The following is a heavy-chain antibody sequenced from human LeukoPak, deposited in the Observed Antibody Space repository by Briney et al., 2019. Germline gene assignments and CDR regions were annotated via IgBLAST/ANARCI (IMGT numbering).Heavy chain of an antibody. CDR2: IKQDGSEK. J-gene: IGHJ5*02. D-gene: IGHD2-2*01. CDR1: GFTFSSYW. V-gene: IGHV3-7*01. Sequence: GGSLRLSCAASGFTFSSYWMSWVRQAPGEGLEWVANIKQDGSEKYYVDSVKGRFTISRDNAKNSLYLQMNSLRAEDTAVYYCARDDCSSISCYHNWFDPWGQGTLVTVSS. CDR3: ARDDCSSISCYHNWFDP.